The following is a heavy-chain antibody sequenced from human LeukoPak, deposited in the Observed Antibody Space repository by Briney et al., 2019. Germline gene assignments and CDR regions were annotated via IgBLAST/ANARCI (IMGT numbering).Heavy chain of an antibody. CDR2: ISYDESNK. J-gene: IGHJ5*02. V-gene: IGHV3-30*18. CDR3: AKDHSGSYYPNWFDP. CDR1: RSIFSSYG. Sequence: PGGSLRLSCAAYRSIFSSYGMHWVRQAPGKGLEWVAVISYDESNKYYADSVKGRFTISRDNSKNTLYLQMNCLRAEDTAVYYCAKDHSGSYYPNWFDPWGQGTRVTVSS. D-gene: IGHD3-10*01.